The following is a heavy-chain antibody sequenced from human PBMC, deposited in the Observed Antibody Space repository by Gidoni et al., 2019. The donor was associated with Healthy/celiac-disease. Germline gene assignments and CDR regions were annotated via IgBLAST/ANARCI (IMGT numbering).Heavy chain of an antibody. V-gene: IGHV4-39*01. CDR2: IYYRGST. J-gene: IGHJ6*02. CDR3: ARSHYDFWSGSRTSYYYYGMDV. CDR1: GGSSSSSRYS. Sequence: QLQLQESGPGLAKPSETLSLTCTVSGGSSSSSRYSWGWIRQPPGKGLEWIGSIYYRGSTYYNPSLKSRVTISVDTSKNQFSLKLSSVTAADTAVYYCARSHYDFWSGSRTSYYYYGMDVWGQGTTVTVSS. D-gene: IGHD3-3*01.